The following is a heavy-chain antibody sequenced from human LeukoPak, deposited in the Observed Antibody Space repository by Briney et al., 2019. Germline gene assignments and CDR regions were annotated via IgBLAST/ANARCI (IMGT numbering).Heavy chain of an antibody. Sequence: GGSLRLSCAASGFTFSDYWMVWVRQAPGKGLEWVANIKQDGSEKYYVDSVKGRFTISRDNAKNSLYLQMNSLRAEDTALYYCARDGDYYGSGSYLSYWGQGTLVTVSS. J-gene: IGHJ4*02. D-gene: IGHD3-10*01. CDR3: ARDGDYYGSGSYLSY. CDR1: GFTFSDYW. CDR2: IKQDGSEK. V-gene: IGHV3-7*03.